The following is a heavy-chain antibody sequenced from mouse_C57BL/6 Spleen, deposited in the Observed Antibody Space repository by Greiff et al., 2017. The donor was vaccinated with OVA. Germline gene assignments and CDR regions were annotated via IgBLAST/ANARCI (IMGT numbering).Heavy chain of an antibody. CDR3: ARRYGSSFYWYFDV. CDR2: IDPSDSYT. Sequence: QVQLKQSGAELVKPGASVKLSCKASGYTFTSYWMQWVKQRPGQGLEWIGEIDPSDSYTNYNQKFKGKATLTVDTSSSTAYMQLSSLTSEDSAVYYCARRYGSSFYWYFDVWGTGTTVTVSS. CDR1: GYTFTSYW. J-gene: IGHJ1*03. D-gene: IGHD1-1*01. V-gene: IGHV1-50*01.